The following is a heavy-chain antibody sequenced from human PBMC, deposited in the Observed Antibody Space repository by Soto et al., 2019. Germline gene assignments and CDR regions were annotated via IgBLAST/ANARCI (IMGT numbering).Heavy chain of an antibody. J-gene: IGHJ4*02. CDR2: IHYSGSS. V-gene: IGHV4-59*08. CDR3: ARHSNEYRKSLDY. Sequence: QLQLQESGPGLVKPSETLSLTGTVSGGSISGYYWSWIRQPPGKGLEWIAYIHYSGSSNSNPSLKSRVTISVDTSRNQFSLKLTSVTAADTAVYYCARHSNEYRKSLDYWGQGTLVTVSS. D-gene: IGHD1-1*01. CDR1: GGSISGYY.